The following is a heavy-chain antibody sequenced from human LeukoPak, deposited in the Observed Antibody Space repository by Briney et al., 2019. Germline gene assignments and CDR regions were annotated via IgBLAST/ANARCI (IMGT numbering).Heavy chain of an antibody. J-gene: IGHJ3*02. V-gene: IGHV3-33*01. Sequence: PGGSLRLSCAASGFTFSSYGMHWVRQAPGKGLEWVALIWYDGSNKYYADSVKDRFTISRDNSKNTLYLQMNSLRAGDTAVYYCVRESSYAFNIWGQGTMVTVSS. CDR2: IWYDGSNK. CDR1: GFTFSSYG. CDR3: VRESSYAFNI.